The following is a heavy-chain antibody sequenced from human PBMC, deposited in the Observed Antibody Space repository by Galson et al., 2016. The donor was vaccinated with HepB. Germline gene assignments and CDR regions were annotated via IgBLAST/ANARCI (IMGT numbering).Heavy chain of an antibody. V-gene: IGHV3-30*18. D-gene: IGHD2-21*02. CDR3: AKGGDGGGDCYLPYYYYGMDV. J-gene: IGHJ6*02. CDR2: ISYAGSSK. Sequence: SLRLSCAASGFTFSTYGMHWVRQAPGKGLEWVAVISYAGSSKYYADSVKGRFTISRANSKNTLYLQMNSLRAEDTAVYFCAKGGDGGGDCYLPYYYYGMDVWGQGTTVTVSS. CDR1: GFTFSTYG.